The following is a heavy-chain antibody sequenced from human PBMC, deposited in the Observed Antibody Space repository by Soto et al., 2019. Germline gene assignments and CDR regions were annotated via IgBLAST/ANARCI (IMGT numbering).Heavy chain of an antibody. CDR3: ARDPDTAMGSDAFDN. Sequence: GGSLRLSGAASGFTFSDYYMSWIRQAPGKGLEWVSHISSSGSTTYYADSVKGRFTISRDNAKNLLYLQMNSLSAEDTAVYYCARDPDTAMGSDAFDNWGQGTMVTVSS. D-gene: IGHD5-18*01. CDR2: ISSSGSTT. J-gene: IGHJ3*02. V-gene: IGHV3-11*01. CDR1: GFTFSDYY.